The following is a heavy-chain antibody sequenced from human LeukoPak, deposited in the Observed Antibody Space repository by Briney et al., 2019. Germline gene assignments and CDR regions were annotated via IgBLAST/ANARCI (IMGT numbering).Heavy chain of an antibody. CDR2: IYYSGST. CDR1: GGSISSHY. D-gene: IGHD1-26*01. V-gene: IGHV4-59*11. Sequence: SEALSLTCTVSGGSISSHYWSWIRQPLGKGLEWIGYIYYSGSTNYNPSLKSRVTISVDTSKNQFSLKLSSVTAADTAVYYCARDSGSYHFDYWGQGTLVTVSS. J-gene: IGHJ4*02. CDR3: ARDSGSYHFDY.